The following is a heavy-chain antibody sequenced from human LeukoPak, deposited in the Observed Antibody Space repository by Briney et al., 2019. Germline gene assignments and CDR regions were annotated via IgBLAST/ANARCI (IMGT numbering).Heavy chain of an antibody. CDR3: AKDHRKAAAGKGPFDY. CDR2: ISGSGGST. Sequence: GGSLRLSCAASGFTFSSYAMSWVRQAPGKGLEWVSAISGSGGSTYYADSVKGRFTISRDNSKNTLYLQMNSLRAEDTAVYYCAKDHRKAAAGKGPFDYWGQGTLVTVSS. D-gene: IGHD6-13*01. V-gene: IGHV3-23*01. J-gene: IGHJ4*02. CDR1: GFTFSSYA.